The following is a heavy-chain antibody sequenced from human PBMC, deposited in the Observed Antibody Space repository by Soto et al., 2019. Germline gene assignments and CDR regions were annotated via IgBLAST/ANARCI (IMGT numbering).Heavy chain of an antibody. J-gene: IGHJ4*02. CDR3: ARNRQHSSSPVFDY. CDR2: IIPIFGTA. D-gene: IGHD6-13*01. Sequence: QVQLVQSGAEVKKAGSSVKVACKASGGTFSSYAISWVRQAPGQGLEWMGGIIPIFGTANYAQKFQGRVTITADESTSTAYMELSSLRSEDTAVYYCARNRQHSSSPVFDYWSQGTLVTVSS. V-gene: IGHV1-69*01. CDR1: GGTFSSYA.